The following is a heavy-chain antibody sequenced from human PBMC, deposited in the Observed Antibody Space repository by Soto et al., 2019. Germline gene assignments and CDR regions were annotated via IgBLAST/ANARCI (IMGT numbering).Heavy chain of an antibody. D-gene: IGHD6-13*01. CDR2: INHSGST. J-gene: IGHJ4*02. V-gene: IGHV4-34*01. Sequence: SETLSLTCAVYGGSFSGYYWSWIRQPPGKGLEWIGEINHSGSTNYNPSLKSRVTISVDTSKNQFSLKLSSVTAADTAVYYGARGLSIAAADFDYWGQGTLVTVSS. CDR1: GGSFSGYY. CDR3: ARGLSIAAADFDY.